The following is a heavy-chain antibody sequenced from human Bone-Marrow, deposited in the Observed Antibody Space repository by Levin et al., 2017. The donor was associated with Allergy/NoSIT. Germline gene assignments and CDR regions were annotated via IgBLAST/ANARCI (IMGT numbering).Heavy chain of an antibody. Sequence: PGGSLRLSCAASGFTFTNYEFNWVRQAPGRGLEWVSYISSSGTAIYYTDSVKGRFTISRDNAKNSLYLQMNSLRAEDTAVYYCARSILLSGWYIRAFDIWGQGTLVTVSS. J-gene: IGHJ3*02. V-gene: IGHV3-48*03. CDR3: ARSILLSGWYIRAFDI. CDR1: GFTFTNYE. D-gene: IGHD6-19*01. CDR2: ISSSGTAI.